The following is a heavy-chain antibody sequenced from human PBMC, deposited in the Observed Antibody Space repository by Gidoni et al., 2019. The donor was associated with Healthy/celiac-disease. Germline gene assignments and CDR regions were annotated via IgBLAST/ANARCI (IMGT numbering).Heavy chain of an antibody. CDR2: ISYDGSNK. Sequence: QVQLVESGGGVVQPGRSLRPSCAASGFTFSSYAMHWVRQAPGKGLEWVAVISYDGSNKYYADSVKGRFTISRDNSKNTLYLQMNSLRAEDTAVYYCARDDPRMDYDSSGYGFDYWGQGTLVTVSS. CDR1: GFTFSSYA. D-gene: IGHD3-22*01. V-gene: IGHV3-30-3*01. J-gene: IGHJ4*02. CDR3: ARDDPRMDYDSSGYGFDY.